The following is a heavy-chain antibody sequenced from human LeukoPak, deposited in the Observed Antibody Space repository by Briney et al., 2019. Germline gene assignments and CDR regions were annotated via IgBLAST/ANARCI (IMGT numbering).Heavy chain of an antibody. CDR1: GFTFSSYG. CDR3: AKEGYCSSTSCSPDY. V-gene: IGHV3-30*18. CDR2: ISYDGSNK. J-gene: IGHJ4*02. Sequence: EGSLRLSCAASGFTFSSYGMHWVRQAPGKGLEWVAVISYDGSNKYYADSVKGRFTISRDNSKNTLYLQMDSLRAEDTAVYYCAKEGYCSSTSCSPDYWGQGTLVTVSS. D-gene: IGHD2-2*01.